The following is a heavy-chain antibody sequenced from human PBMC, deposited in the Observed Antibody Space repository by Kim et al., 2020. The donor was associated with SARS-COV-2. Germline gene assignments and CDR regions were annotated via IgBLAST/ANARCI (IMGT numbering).Heavy chain of an antibody. CDR3: ARVRGYSGYDASWYFDL. V-gene: IGHV1-69*04. D-gene: IGHD5-12*01. J-gene: IGHJ2*01. CDR2: IVPLPALA. Sequence: APGQGITRLGKIVPLPALANYAQKFQCRVTITADKTTSTAYMELSSLRSEDTAVYYCARVRGYSGYDASWYFDLWGRGTLVTVSS.